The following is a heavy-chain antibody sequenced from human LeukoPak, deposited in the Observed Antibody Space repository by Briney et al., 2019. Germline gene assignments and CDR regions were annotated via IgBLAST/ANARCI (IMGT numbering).Heavy chain of an antibody. D-gene: IGHD5-24*01. V-gene: IGHV4-4*07. J-gene: IGHJ2*01. CDR3: GGGIWEMATIPYWYFDI. CDR2: ISTIGST. Sequence: SETLSLTRTVSGASISNYYWSWIRQPAGKGLVGIGRISTIGSTNYNPSLKSQITMSVDPSKNQFSHKLSSVTASGPGLYFCGGGIWEMATIPYWYFDIWGRGTLVTVSS. CDR1: GASISNYY.